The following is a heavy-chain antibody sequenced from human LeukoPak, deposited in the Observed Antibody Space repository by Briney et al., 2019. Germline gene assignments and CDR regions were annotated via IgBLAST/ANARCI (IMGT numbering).Heavy chain of an antibody. Sequence: ASVKVSCKASGYTFSGYYMHWVRQAPGQGLEWMGWINPNSGGTNYAQKFQGRVTMTWDTSISTAYMELSRLICDDTAVYYCARDVYGPYYFDYWGQGTLVTVSS. D-gene: IGHD5/OR15-5a*01. CDR1: GYTFSGYY. CDR3: ARDVYGPYYFDY. CDR2: INPNSGGT. V-gene: IGHV1-2*02. J-gene: IGHJ4*02.